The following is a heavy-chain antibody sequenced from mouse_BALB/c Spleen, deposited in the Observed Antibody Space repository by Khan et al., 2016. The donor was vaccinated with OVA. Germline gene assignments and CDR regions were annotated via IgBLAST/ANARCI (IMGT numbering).Heavy chain of an antibody. J-gene: IGHJ3*01. CDR3: VRDGAYHWNDGLAAY. CDR1: GYTFTTYT. D-gene: IGHD2-14*01. V-gene: IGHV1-4*01. CDR2: IKPSNGYT. Sequence: QVQLKQSGAELARPGASVKMSCKTSGYTFTTYTLNWIKPRPGQGLEWIGFIKPSNGYTNYTQKFKDKATLTQDKSSTTVYMHLSSLTPDDSAVNNSVRDGAYHWNDGLAAYWGQGTMVTVSA.